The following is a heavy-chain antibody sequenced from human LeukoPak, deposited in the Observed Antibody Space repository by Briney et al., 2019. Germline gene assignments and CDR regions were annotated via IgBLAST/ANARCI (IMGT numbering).Heavy chain of an antibody. Sequence: GGSLRLSCAASGFTFSGYAMSWVRQAPGKGLEWVSAISGSGGSTYYADSVKGRFTISRDNSKNTLYLQMNSLRAEDTALYYCAKDRRSSPSTVDYWGQGTLVTVSS. J-gene: IGHJ4*02. CDR3: AKDRRSSPSTVDY. V-gene: IGHV3-23*01. D-gene: IGHD6-13*01. CDR1: GFTFSGYA. CDR2: ISGSGGST.